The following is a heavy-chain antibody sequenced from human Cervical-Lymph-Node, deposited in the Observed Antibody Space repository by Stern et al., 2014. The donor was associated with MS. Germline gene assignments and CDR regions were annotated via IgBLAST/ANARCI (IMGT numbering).Heavy chain of an antibody. D-gene: IGHD4-17*01. CDR1: GFSLSTSGVG. V-gene: IGHV2-5*02. J-gene: IGHJ4*02. CDR3: AHLTRGRPVTQYYFDY. CDR2: IYWDDDK. Sequence: QVTLKESGPMLVKPTQTLMLTCTSSGFSLSTSGVGVGWIRQPPGKALEWLAPIYWDDDKRYSPSLKSRLTITKDTSKNQVVLSMTNMDPVDTATYYCAHLTRGRPVTQYYFDYWGQGTLVTVSS.